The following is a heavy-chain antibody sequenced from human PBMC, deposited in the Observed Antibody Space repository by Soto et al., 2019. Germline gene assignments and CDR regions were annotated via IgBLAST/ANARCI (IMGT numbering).Heavy chain of an antibody. V-gene: IGHV1-69*13. D-gene: IGHD4-17*01. CDR3: ARGGAAVTTFYFDY. CDR1: GGTFSSYA. Sequence: ASVKVSCKASGGTFSSYAISWVRQAPGQGLEWMGGIIPIFGTANYAQKFQGRVTITADESTSTAYMELSSLRSEDTAVYYCARGGAAVTTFYFDYWGQGTLVTVSS. J-gene: IGHJ4*02. CDR2: IIPIFGTA.